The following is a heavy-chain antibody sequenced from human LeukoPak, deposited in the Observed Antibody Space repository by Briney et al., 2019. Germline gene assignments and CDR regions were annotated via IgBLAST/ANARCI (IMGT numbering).Heavy chain of an antibody. Sequence: ASVKVSCKASGYTFTSYDINWVRQATGQGLEWMGWMNPDSGNTGYAQKFQGRVNMTRKTFISTAYMELSSLRSEDTAVYYCARGVAATGEFDYWGQGTLVTVSS. CDR3: ARGVAATGEFDY. CDR2: MNPDSGNT. J-gene: IGHJ4*02. CDR1: GYTFTSYD. D-gene: IGHD6-19*01. V-gene: IGHV1-8*01.